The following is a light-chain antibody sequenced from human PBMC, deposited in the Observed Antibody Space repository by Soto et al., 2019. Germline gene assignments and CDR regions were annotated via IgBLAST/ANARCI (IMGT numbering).Light chain of an antibody. J-gene: IGLJ3*02. CDR2: NNN. CDR3: AAWHDSLNGPV. V-gene: IGLV1-44*01. CDR1: SSNIGGNP. Sequence: QSVLTQPPSASGTPGQRVTISCSGSSSNIGGNPVNWYQQLPGTAPKLLIYNNNQRPSGVPDRFSGSKSGTSASLAISGLQSEDEADYYCAAWHDSLNGPVFGGGTKVT.